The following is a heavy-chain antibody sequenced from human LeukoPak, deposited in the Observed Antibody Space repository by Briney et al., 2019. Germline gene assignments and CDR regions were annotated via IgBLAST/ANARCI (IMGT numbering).Heavy chain of an antibody. CDR1: GFRFGRDW. D-gene: IGHD3-10*01. Sequence: GGSLRLSCVASGFRFGRDWISWVRQAPGKGLEWVANIKQDGSEKYSVDSVKGRFTISRDNAKNSLYLQMNSLRAEDTAVYYCAREVRFRAYFDLWGRGTLVTVSS. V-gene: IGHV3-7*01. CDR3: AREVRFRAYFDL. J-gene: IGHJ2*01. CDR2: IKQDGSEK.